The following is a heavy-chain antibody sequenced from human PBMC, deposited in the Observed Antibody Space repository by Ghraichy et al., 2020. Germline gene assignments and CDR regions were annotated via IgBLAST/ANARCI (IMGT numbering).Heavy chain of an antibody. V-gene: IGHV3-23*01. D-gene: IGHD7-27*01. CDR1: GFTFSSYA. CDR2: ISGSGGST. CDR3: AKDLTGIGDDY. J-gene: IGHJ4*02. Sequence: GESLNISCAASGFTFSSYAMSWVRQAPGKGLEWVSAISGSGGSTYYADSVKGRFTISRDNSKNTLYLQMNSLRAEDTAVYYCAKDLTGIGDDYWGQGTLVTVSS.